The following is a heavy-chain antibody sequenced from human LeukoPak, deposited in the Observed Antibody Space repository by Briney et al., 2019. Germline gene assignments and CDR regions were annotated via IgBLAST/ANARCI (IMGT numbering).Heavy chain of an antibody. Sequence: ASVKVSCKASGGTFSSYAISWVRQAPGQGLESMGRIIPIFGTANYAQKFQGRVTITTDESTSTAYMELSSLRSEDTAVYYCAPAPITMVRGVITSDAFDIWGQGTMVTVSS. CDR3: APAPITMVRGVITSDAFDI. CDR2: IIPIFGTA. CDR1: GGTFSSYA. D-gene: IGHD3-10*01. V-gene: IGHV1-69*05. J-gene: IGHJ3*02.